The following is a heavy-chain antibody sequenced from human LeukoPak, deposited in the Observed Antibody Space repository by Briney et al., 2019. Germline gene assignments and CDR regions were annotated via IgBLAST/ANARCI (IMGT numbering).Heavy chain of an antibody. D-gene: IGHD3-22*01. CDR1: GYTFTGYY. CDR3: ARGISSGYYLFDY. J-gene: IGHJ4*02. V-gene: IGHV1-2*02. CDR2: INPNSGGT. Sequence: ASVKVSCKASGYTFTGYYMHWARQAPGQGLEWMGWINPNSGGTSYAQKFQGRVTMTRDTSVNTAYMELSRLRSDDTAVYYCARGISSGYYLFDYWGQGTLVTVSS.